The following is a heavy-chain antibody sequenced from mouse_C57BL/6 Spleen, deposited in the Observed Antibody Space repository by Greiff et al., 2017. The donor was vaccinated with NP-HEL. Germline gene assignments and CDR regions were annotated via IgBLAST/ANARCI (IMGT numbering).Heavy chain of an antibody. J-gene: IGHJ4*01. CDR3: AKNSLYDYRGYAMDY. D-gene: IGHD2-4*01. CDR1: GFSLTSYG. V-gene: IGHV2-5*01. Sequence: VQLQQSGPGLVQPSQSLSITCTVSGFSLTSYGVHWVRQSPGKGLEWLGVIWRGGSTDYNAAFMSRLSITKDNSKSQVFFKMNSLQADDTAIYYCAKNSLYDYRGYAMDYWGQGTSVTVSS. CDR2: IWRGGST.